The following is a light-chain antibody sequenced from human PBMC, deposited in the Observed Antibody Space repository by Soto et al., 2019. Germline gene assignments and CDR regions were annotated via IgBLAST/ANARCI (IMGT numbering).Light chain of an antibody. V-gene: IGKV1-5*01. CDR2: GAS. CDR1: QTISSS. CDR3: QQYESYSPYT. J-gene: IGKJ2*01. Sequence: EIQMTQSPPTLSASLGERVTITCRASQTISSSLAWYQQKPGQAPKLLISGASSLESGVPSRFSGSGSGTEFSLIISSLQPDDFATYYCQQYESYSPYTFGQGTKLEIK.